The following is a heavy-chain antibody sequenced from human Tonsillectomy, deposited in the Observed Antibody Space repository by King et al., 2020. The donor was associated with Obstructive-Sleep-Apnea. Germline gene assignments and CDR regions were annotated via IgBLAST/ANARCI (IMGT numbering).Heavy chain of an antibody. Sequence: VQLVESGGGVVQPGRSLRLSCAASGFTFSSYAMHWVRQAPGQGLEWMAVISYDGSNKYYADSVKGRFTIARDNSKNTLYVQMNSLRGEDTAVYYCARETYYDSSGYDYWGQGTLVTVSS. V-gene: IGHV3-30*04. CDR2: ISYDGSNK. J-gene: IGHJ4*02. CDR3: ARETYYDSSGYDY. D-gene: IGHD3-22*01. CDR1: GFTFSSYA.